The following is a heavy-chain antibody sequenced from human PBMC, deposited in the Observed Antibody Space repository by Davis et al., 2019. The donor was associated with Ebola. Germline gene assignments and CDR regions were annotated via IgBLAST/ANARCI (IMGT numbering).Heavy chain of an antibody. D-gene: IGHD3-3*01. Sequence: SETLSLTCAVYGGSFSGYYWSWIRQPPGKGLEWIGEINHSGSTNYNPSLKSRVTISVDTSKNQFSLKLSSVTATDTAVYYCARVRDERFLEWLYIDYWGQGTLVTVSS. CDR2: INHSGST. J-gene: IGHJ4*02. CDR1: GGSFSGYY. CDR3: ARVRDERFLEWLYIDY. V-gene: IGHV4-34*01.